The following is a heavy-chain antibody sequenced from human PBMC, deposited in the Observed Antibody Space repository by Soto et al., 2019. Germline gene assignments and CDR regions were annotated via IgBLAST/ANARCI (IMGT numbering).Heavy chain of an antibody. CDR1: GGSISSSSYY. J-gene: IGHJ5*02. Sequence: SETLSLTCPFSGGSISSSSYYWGWIRKPPGKGLEWIGIIYYSGSTYYTPSLKSRVTICVDTYQNQVSLKLSSVTAADTAVYYCARVSECDGLVPWTQGTLVTVSS. CDR3: ARVSECDGLVP. CDR2: IYYSGST. D-gene: IGHD3-10*01. V-gene: IGHV4-39*01.